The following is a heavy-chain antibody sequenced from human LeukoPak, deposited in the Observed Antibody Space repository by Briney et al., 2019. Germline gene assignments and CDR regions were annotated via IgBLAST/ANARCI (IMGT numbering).Heavy chain of an antibody. V-gene: IGHV3-30*18. CDR2: ISYDGSNK. CDR3: AKDRGFGVFFQYYFHY. CDR1: GFSFSDYG. Sequence: PGGSLRLSCAASGFSFSDYGMHWVRQAPGKGLEWVAVISYDGSNKCYADSVKGRFTISRDNSKNTLYVHLNSLRPEDTAVYYCAKDRGFGVFFQYYFHYWGQGTLVTVSS. D-gene: IGHD3-10*01. J-gene: IGHJ4*02.